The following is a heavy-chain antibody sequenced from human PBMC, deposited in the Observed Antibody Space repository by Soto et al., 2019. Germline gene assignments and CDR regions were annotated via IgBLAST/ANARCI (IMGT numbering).Heavy chain of an antibody. J-gene: IGHJ4*02. D-gene: IGHD6-13*01. Sequence: EVQLVESGGGLVQPGRSLRLSCAASGFTFDDYAMHWVRQAPGKGLEWVSGISWNSGSIGYADSVKGRFTIPRDNAKNSLYLQMNSLRAEDTALYYCALGGSSWYYFDYWGQGTLVTVSS. CDR2: ISWNSGSI. V-gene: IGHV3-9*01. CDR3: ALGGSSWYYFDY. CDR1: GFTFDDYA.